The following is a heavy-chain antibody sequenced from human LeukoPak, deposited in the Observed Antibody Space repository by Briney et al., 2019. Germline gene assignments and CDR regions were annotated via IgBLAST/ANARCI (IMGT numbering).Heavy chain of an antibody. J-gene: IGHJ4*02. CDR3: VREFSSSLFDY. CDR1: GYTFTAHY. CDR2: INPNSGAT. Sequence: ASVKVSCKASGYTFTAHYMHWVRQAPGQGLEWMGWINPNSGATNYAQKFQGRVTMTRDMSINTDYMELSRLRSDDTAVYYCVREFSSSLFDYWGQGTLVTVSS. V-gene: IGHV1-2*02. D-gene: IGHD6-6*01.